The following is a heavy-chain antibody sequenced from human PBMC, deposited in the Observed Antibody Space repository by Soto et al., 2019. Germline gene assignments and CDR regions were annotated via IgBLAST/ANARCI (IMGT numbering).Heavy chain of an antibody. V-gene: IGHV4-30-4*01. CDR3: ARVDCSGGSCYNDY. CDR1: GGSISSGDYY. CDR2: IYYSGST. D-gene: IGHD2-15*01. Sequence: PSETLSLTCTVSGGSISSGDYYWSWIRQPPGKGLEWIGYIYYSGSTYYNPSLKSRVTISVDTSKNQFSLKLSSVTAADTAVYYCARVDCSGGSCYNDYWGQGTLVTVSS. J-gene: IGHJ4*02.